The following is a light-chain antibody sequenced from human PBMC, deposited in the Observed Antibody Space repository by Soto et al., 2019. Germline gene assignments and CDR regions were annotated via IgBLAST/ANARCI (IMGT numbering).Light chain of an antibody. CDR3: QQYNGYSTWT. V-gene: IGKV1-13*02. J-gene: IGKJ1*01. CDR2: DAS. CDR1: QGISSA. Sequence: AIQLTQSPSSLSASVGDRVTITCRASQGISSALAWYQQKPGKAPKLLIYDASSLESGVPSRFSGSGSGTEFTLTISSLQPDDFATYYCQQYNGYSTWTFGQGTKVDIK.